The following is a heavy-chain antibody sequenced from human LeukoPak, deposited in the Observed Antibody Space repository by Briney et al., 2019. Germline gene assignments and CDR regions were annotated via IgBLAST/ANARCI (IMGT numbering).Heavy chain of an antibody. V-gene: IGHV3-21*01. Sequence: GGSLRLSCAASGFTFSNFNMNWVRQAPGKGLEWVSSISSSSSYIYYADSVKGRFTISRDNAKNSLYLQMNSLRAEDTAVYYCARDPSHYYDSSGYYAEPWLDPWGQGTLVTVSS. CDR1: GFTFSNFN. D-gene: IGHD3-22*01. CDR3: ARDPSHYYDSSGYYAEPWLDP. J-gene: IGHJ5*02. CDR2: ISSSSSYI.